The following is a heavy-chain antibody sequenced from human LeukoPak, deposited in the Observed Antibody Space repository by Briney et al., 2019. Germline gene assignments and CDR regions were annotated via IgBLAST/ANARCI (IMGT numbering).Heavy chain of an antibody. CDR2: ILPGGKES. V-gene: IGHV3-7*01. CDR1: GYSFSTNM. CDR3: MSAHGY. Sequence: GGSLRLSCVVSGYSFSTNMMTWVRQAPGKGLEWVATILPGGKESYRVDSVKGRFTISRDNANNSLFLQMNSLRVDDTAVYYCMSAHGYWGQGTLVTVSS. J-gene: IGHJ4*02.